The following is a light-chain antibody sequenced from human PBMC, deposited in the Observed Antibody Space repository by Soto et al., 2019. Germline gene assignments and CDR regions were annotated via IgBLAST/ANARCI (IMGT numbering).Light chain of an antibody. J-gene: IGKJ1*01. V-gene: IGKV1-6*01. Sequence: ALQMTQSPSSLSSAVGARGTIYCRASQGIGNALGWYQQKPGKPPKVLIYGASNLQSGVTPRFSGSGSGTDFTLAISSLQPEDSATYYCLPDINCPWTFGQGTKVEIK. CDR1: QGIGNA. CDR3: LPDINCPWT. CDR2: GAS.